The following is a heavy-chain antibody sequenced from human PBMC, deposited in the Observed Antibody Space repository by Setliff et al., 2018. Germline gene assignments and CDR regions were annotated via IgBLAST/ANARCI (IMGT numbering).Heavy chain of an antibody. CDR3: ARDTRDKFDSSGYYLSFDS. V-gene: IGHV1-69*13. Sequence: SVKVSCKASGGTFRSDGFNWVRQAPGQGLEWMGRIIPVFRTAKYAQKFQGRVTITADESTRTAYMELSSLKSDDTAVYYCARDTRDKFDSSGYYLSFDSWGQGTLVTVSS. J-gene: IGHJ4*02. CDR1: GGTFRSDG. CDR2: IIPVFRTA. D-gene: IGHD3-22*01.